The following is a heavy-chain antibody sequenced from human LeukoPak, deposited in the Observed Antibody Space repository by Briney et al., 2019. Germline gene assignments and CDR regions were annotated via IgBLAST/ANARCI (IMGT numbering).Heavy chain of an antibody. CDR1: GFTFSNYW. CDR3: TRGSCWYGD. CDR2: INQDGREE. D-gene: IGHD6-19*01. V-gene: IGHV3-7*01. J-gene: IGHJ4*02. Sequence: GGSLRLSCATSGFTFSNYWMSWVRQAPGKGLEWVANINQDGREEYFVDSVKGRFTISRDNAKNLLYMQMNSLRVEDTAVYYCTRGSCWYGDWGQGTLVTVSS.